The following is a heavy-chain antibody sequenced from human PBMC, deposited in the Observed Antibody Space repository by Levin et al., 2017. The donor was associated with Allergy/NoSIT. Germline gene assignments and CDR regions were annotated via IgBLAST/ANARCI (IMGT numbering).Heavy chain of an antibody. Sequence: PSETLSLTCAVYGGSFSGYYWSWIRQPPGKGLEWIGEINHSGSTNYNPSLKSRVTISVDTSKNQFSLKLSSVTAADTAVYYCAREEVGATGRDYWGQGTLVTVSS. CDR2: INHSGST. V-gene: IGHV4-34*01. CDR1: GGSFSGYY. D-gene: IGHD1-26*01. CDR3: AREEVGATGRDY. J-gene: IGHJ4*02.